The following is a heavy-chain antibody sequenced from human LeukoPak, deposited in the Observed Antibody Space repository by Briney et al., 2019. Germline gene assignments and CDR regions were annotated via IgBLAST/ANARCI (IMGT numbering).Heavy chain of an antibody. J-gene: IGHJ3*02. CDR1: GYTFSGHY. CDR2: INPKSGDT. CDR3: ARDYWTGYYFDI. Sequence: ASVTVSCKASGYTFSGHYIHWVRQAPGQGLEWMGWINPKSGDTNSAPKFQDRVTMTRDTSISTAFMEVSRLRSDDTAVYYCARDYWTGYYFDIWGQGTMVTVSS. V-gene: IGHV1-2*02. D-gene: IGHD3/OR15-3a*01.